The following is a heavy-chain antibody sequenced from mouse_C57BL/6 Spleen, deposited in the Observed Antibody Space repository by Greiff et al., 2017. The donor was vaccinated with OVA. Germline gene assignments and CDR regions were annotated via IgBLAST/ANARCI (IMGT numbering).Heavy chain of an antibody. J-gene: IGHJ2*01. CDR1: GYTFTSYW. V-gene: IGHV1-52*01. Sequence: QVQLQQPGAELVRPGSSVKLSCKASGYTFTSYWMHWVKQRPIQGLEWIGNIDPSDSETHYNQKFKDKATLTVDKSSSTAYMQLSSLTSEDSAVYYCARWGIGSHFDYWGQGTTLTVSS. CDR3: ARWGIGSHFDY. CDR2: IDPSDSET.